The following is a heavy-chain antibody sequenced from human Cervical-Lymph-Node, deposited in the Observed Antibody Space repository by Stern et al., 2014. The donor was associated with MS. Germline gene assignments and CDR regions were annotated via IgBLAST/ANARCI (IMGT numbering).Heavy chain of an antibody. J-gene: IGHJ4*02. Sequence: QVQLQESGPGLVKPSETLSLTCTVSGGSITNYYWSWIRQPPGKGLEWIGYIYYSGSTNYNPSLKSRVTISVDTSKNQFSLKLSSVTAADTAVYYCARVDGDYFFDYWGQGTLVTVSS. CDR2: IYYSGST. D-gene: IGHD4-17*01. CDR1: GGSITNYY. CDR3: ARVDGDYFFDY. V-gene: IGHV4-59*01.